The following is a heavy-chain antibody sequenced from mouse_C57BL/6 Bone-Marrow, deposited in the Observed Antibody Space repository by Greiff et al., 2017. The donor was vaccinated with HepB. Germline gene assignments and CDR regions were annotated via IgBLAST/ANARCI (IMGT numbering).Heavy chain of an antibody. CDR2: IWRGGST. CDR1: GFSLTSYG. J-gene: IGHJ2*01. CDR3: AKGIYYDYDVSFDY. Sequence: VQLQQSGPGLVQPSQSLSITCTVSGFSLTSYGVHWVRQSPGKGLEWLGVIWRGGSTDYNAAFMSRLSITKDNSKSQVFFKMNSLQADDTAIYYCAKGIYYDYDVSFDYWGQGTTLTVSS. D-gene: IGHD2-4*01. V-gene: IGHV2-5*01.